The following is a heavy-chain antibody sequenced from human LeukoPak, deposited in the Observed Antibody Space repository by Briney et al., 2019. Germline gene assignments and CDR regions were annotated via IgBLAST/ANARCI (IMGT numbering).Heavy chain of an antibody. CDR2: IYYSGST. CDR1: GGSISSYY. J-gene: IGHJ5*01. CDR3: ARANWFDS. Sequence: PSETLSLTSTVSGGSISSYYWSWIRQPPGKGLEWIGYIYYSGSTNYNPSLKSRVTISVDTSKNQFSLKLRSVTAADTAVYFCARANWFDSWGQGTLVTVSS. V-gene: IGHV4-59*01.